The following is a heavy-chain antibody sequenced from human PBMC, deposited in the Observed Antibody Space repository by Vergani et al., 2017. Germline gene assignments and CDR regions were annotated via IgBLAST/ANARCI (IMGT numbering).Heavy chain of an antibody. CDR2: ISYDGSNK. CDR3: ARISRYYYYYYMDV. J-gene: IGHJ6*03. Sequence: VQLVESGGGLVQPGGSLRLSCAASGFTFSSYWMSWVRQAPGKGLEWVAVISYDGSNKYYADSVKGRFTISRDNSKNTLYLQMNSLRAEDTAVYYCARISRYYYYYYMDVWGKGTTVTVSS. CDR1: GFTFSSYW. V-gene: IGHV3-30*03.